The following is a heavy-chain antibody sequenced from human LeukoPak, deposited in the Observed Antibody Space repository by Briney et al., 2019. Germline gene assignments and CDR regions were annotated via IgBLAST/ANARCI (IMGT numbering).Heavy chain of an antibody. CDR1: GFTFSSYS. J-gene: IGHJ4*02. CDR2: ITSSSSTI. D-gene: IGHD6-13*01. CDR3: ASGYSSSHYRYYFDY. Sequence: GGSLRLSCSASGFTFSSYSMNWVRQAPGKGLDWVSYITSSSSTIYYADSVKGRFTISRDNAKNSLFLQMNSLRDEDTAVYYCASGYSSSHYRYYFDYWGEGTLVTVSS. V-gene: IGHV3-48*02.